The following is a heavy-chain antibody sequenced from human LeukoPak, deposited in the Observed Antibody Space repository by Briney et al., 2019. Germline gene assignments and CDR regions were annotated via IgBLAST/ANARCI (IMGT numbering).Heavy chain of an antibody. CDR3: ASHSSSHLFDS. J-gene: IGHJ4*02. CDR1: GYTFTSHG. D-gene: IGHD6-6*01. CDR2: ISVNSGYT. V-gene: IGHV1-18*01. Sequence: ASVKVSCKASGYTFTSHGISWVRQAPGQRLEWMGWISVNSGYTKYSQTVQGRVTMTTDTSTNTAYMELRSLRSDDTAVYYCASHSSSHLFDSWGQGTLVTVSS.